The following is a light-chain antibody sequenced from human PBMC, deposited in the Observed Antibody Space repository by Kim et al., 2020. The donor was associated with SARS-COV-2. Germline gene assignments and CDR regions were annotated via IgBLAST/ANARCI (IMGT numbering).Light chain of an antibody. Sequence: SSELTQDPAVSVALGQTVRSTCQGDSLRNYYPSWYQQKPGQAPVLVFYGENNRPSGIPDRFSGSNSGNAASLTISGAQAEDEADYYCNSRDSSAQHYVFGTGIMLTVL. J-gene: IGLJ1*01. CDR2: GEN. V-gene: IGLV3-19*01. CDR1: SLRNYY. CDR3: NSRDSSAQHYV.